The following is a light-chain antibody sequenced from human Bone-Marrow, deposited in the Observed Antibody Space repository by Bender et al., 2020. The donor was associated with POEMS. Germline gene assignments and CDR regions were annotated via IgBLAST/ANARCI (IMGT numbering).Light chain of an antibody. J-gene: IGLJ2*01. Sequence: QSVLTQPPSVSGAPGQRVTISCTGSSSNIGAHYDVHWYQQVPGNAPKLLIYGNNNRPSGVPERFSGSTSGTSASLVITGLQPEDEADYYCQSYDSRLNPYVVFGGGTKVTVL. CDR3: QSYDSRLNPYVV. CDR2: GNN. V-gene: IGLV1-40*01. CDR1: SSNIGAHYD.